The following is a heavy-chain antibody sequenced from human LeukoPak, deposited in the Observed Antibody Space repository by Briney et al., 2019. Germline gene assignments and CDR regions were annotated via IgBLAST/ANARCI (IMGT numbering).Heavy chain of an antibody. CDR1: GFTFSSYS. Sequence: GGSLRLSCAASGFTFSSYSMNWVRQAPGKGLEWVSYISSSSSTIYYADSVKGRFTISRDNAKNSLYLQMNSLRAGDTAVYFCARGATLGFDPWGQGTLVTVSS. D-gene: IGHD2/OR15-2a*01. V-gene: IGHV3-48*01. CDR2: ISSSSSTI. CDR3: ARGATLGFDP. J-gene: IGHJ5*02.